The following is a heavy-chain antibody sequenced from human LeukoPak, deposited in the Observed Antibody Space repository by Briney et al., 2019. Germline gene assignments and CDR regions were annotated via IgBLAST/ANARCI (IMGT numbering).Heavy chain of an antibody. V-gene: IGHV3-23*01. J-gene: IGHJ4*02. Sequence: GGSLRISCAASGFTFSSYAMSWVRQAPGKGLEWVSAISGSGGSTYYADSVKGRFTISRDNSKNTLYLQMNSLRAEDTAVYYCAKTSYYDFWSGYYKGRYYFDYWGQGTLVTVSS. CDR1: GFTFSSYA. CDR3: AKTSYYDFWSGYYKGRYYFDY. CDR2: ISGSGGST. D-gene: IGHD3-3*01.